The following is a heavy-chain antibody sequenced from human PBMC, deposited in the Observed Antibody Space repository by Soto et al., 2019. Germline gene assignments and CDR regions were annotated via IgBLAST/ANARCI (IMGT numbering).Heavy chain of an antibody. CDR3: AKEKGPLVQGDAFDI. J-gene: IGHJ3*02. CDR1: GFTFNNYD. V-gene: IGHV3-30*18. D-gene: IGHD6-13*01. Sequence: QVQLVESGGGVVQPGRSLRLSCAASGFTFNNYDMHWVRQAPGKGLEWVAVISYDGSKEYYADSVKGRFTISRDNSKNTLYLQMNSLRDEDTAVYYCAKEKGPLVQGDAFDIWGQGTLVTVSS. CDR2: ISYDGSKE.